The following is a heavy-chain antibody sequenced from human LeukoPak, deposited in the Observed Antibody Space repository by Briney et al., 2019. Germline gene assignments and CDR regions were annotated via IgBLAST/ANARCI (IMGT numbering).Heavy chain of an antibody. Sequence: SETLSLTCTVSGGSISSSSYYWGWIRQPPGKGLEWIGSIYYSGSTYYNPSLKSRVTISVDTSKNQFSLKLSSVTAADTAVYYCARGADWQLLEYYYYYMDVWGKGTTVTVSS. J-gene: IGHJ6*03. CDR1: GGSISSSSYY. V-gene: IGHV4-39*07. D-gene: IGHD6-6*01. CDR3: ARGADWQLLEYYYYYMDV. CDR2: IYYSGST.